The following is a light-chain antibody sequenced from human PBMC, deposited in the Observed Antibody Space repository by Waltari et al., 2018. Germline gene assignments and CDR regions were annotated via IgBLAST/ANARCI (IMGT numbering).Light chain of an antibody. CDR2: GTS. V-gene: IGKV1-39*01. CDR1: ESISTY. Sequence: DIQMTQSPSSLSASIGDRVTITCRASESISTYLNWYQSKPGKAPKLLIYGTSTLQSGVPSRFSGSGSGTDFTLTISSLQPEDFATYYCQQSYSTPYTFGQGTKLEIK. J-gene: IGKJ2*01. CDR3: QQSYSTPYT.